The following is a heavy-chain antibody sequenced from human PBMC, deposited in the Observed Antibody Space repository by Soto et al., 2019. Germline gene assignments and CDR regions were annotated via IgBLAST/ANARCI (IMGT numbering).Heavy chain of an antibody. D-gene: IGHD1-26*01. CDR1: GFTFITYS. Sequence: GGSLRLSCAASGFTFITYSMNWVRQAPWKGLEWVSYISSSSNTIFYTDSVKGRFTVSRDNAKNSLYLQMNSLRAEDTAVYYCARDSGSYYSLNWYFDLWGRGTLVTVSS. CDR2: ISSSSNTI. J-gene: IGHJ2*01. CDR3: ARDSGSYYSLNWYFDL. V-gene: IGHV3-48*01.